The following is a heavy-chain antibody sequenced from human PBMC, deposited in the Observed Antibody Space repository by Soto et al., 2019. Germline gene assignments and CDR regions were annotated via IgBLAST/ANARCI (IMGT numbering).Heavy chain of an antibody. CDR2: IYYSGST. J-gene: IGHJ5*02. D-gene: IGHD3-3*01. V-gene: IGHV4-39*01. CDR1: GGSISSSSYY. CDR3: ASGVLRFLEWFGWFDP. Sequence: SETLSLTCTVSGGSISSSSYYWGWIRQPPGKGLEWIGSIYYSGSTYYNPSLKSRVTISVDTSKNQFSLKLSSVTAADTAVYYCASGVLRFLEWFGWFDPWGQGTLVTVSS.